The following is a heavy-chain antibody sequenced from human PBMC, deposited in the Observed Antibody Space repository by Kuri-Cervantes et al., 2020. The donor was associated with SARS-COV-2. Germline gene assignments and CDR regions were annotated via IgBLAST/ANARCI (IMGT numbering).Heavy chain of an antibody. J-gene: IGHJ4*02. CDR2: IYYSGST. CDR1: GGSISSSSYY. V-gene: IGHV4-39*01. Sequence: GSLRLSCTVSGGSISSSSYYWGWIRQPPGKGLEWIGSIYYSGSTYYNPSLKSRVTISVDTSKNQFSLKLSSVTAADTAIYYCARHYAFDRFHKWGQGTQVTVSS. D-gene: IGHD3-9*01. CDR3: ARHYAFDRFHK.